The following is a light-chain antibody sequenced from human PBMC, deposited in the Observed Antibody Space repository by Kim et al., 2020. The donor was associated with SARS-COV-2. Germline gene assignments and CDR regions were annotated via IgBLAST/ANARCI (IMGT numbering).Light chain of an antibody. CDR2: DAS. Sequence: PGERASLSCRASQNIDTYLAWYQQRPDQAPRLLVYDASNRATGVPDRLSGSGSGTDFTLTISSLEPEDFSIYYCQQRNSWPPAVTFGGGTKVDIK. J-gene: IGKJ4*01. V-gene: IGKV3-11*01. CDR1: QNIDTY. CDR3: QQRNSWPPAVT.